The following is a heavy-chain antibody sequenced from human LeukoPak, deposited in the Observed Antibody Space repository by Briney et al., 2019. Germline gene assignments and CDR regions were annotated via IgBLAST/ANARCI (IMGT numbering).Heavy chain of an antibody. CDR3: AKDLGGKPYYYYGMDV. J-gene: IGHJ6*02. CDR1: GFTFSSYA. V-gene: IGHV3-23*01. CDR2: LSGGGGST. Sequence: PGGSLRLSCAASGFTFSSYAMSWVRQAPGKGLEWVSALSGGGGSTYYADSVKGRFTISRDNSKNTLYLQMNSLRAEDTAVYYCAKDLGGKPYYYYGMDVWGQGTTVTVSS.